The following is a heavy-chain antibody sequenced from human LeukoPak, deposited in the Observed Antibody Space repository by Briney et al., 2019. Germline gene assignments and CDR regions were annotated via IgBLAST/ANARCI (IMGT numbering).Heavy chain of an antibody. CDR2: INHSGST. CDR3: ARCRRWFGELYFDL. D-gene: IGHD3-10*01. Sequence: TSETLSLTCAVYGGSFSGYYWSWIRQPPGKGLEWIGEINHSGSTNYNPSLKSRVTISVDTSKNQFSLKLSSVTAAYTAVYYCARCRRWFGELYFDLWGRGTLVTVSS. J-gene: IGHJ2*01. CDR1: GGSFSGYY. V-gene: IGHV4-34*01.